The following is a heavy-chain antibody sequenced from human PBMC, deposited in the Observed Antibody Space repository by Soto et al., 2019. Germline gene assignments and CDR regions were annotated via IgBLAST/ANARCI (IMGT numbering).Heavy chain of an antibody. V-gene: IGHV3-48*02. J-gene: IGHJ6*02. CDR1: GFTFSSYS. Sequence: EVQLVESGGGLVQPGGSLRLSCAASGFTFSSYSMNWVRQAPGKGLEWVSYISSSSSTIYYADSVKGRFTISRDNAKNSLYLQMNSLRDEDTAVYYCARDKPGSGSWYNPAYYYYYYGMDVWGQGTTVTVSS. CDR2: ISSSSSTI. CDR3: ARDKPGSGSWYNPAYYYYYYGMDV. D-gene: IGHD6-13*01.